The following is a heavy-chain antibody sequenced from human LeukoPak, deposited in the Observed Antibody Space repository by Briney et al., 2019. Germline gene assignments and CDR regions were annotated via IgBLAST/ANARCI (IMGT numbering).Heavy chain of an antibody. Sequence: CXXSGGSXSXYYWSWIRQPPGKRLEWSGYIHYSGSTNYNPSLRGRVTISLDMCKKQFSLKLSSVTAADTDVYYCGXXXXXXXXXXXXXXXXYYYMDVWGKGTTVTISS. CDR3: GXXXXXXXXXXXXXXXXYYYMDV. CDR2: IHYSGST. V-gene: IGHV4-59*01. CDR1: GGSXSXYY. J-gene: IGHJ6*03.